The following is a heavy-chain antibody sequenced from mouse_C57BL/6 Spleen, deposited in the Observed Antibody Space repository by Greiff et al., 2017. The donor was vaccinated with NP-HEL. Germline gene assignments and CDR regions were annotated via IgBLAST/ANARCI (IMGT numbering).Heavy chain of an antibody. Sequence: QVQLQQSGAELVMPGASVKLSCKASGYTFTSYWMHWVKQRPGQGLEWIGEIDPSDSYTNYNQKFKGKSTLTVDKSSSTAYMQLSSLTSEDSAVYYCARKIYSNYWYFDVWGTGTTVTVSS. J-gene: IGHJ1*03. V-gene: IGHV1-69*01. CDR1: GYTFTSYW. CDR2: IDPSDSYT. CDR3: ARKIYSNYWYFDV. D-gene: IGHD2-5*01.